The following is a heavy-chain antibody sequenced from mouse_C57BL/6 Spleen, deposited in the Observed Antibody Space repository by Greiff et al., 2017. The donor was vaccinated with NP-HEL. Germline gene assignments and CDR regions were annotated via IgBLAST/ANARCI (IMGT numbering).Heavy chain of an antibody. Sequence: QVQLQQSGAELVKPGASVKISCKASGYAFSSYWMNWVKQRPGKGLEWIGQIYPGDGDTNYNGKFKGKATLTADKSSSTAYMQLSSLTSEDSAVYFCARPYYDYEGAFAYWGQGTLVTVSA. D-gene: IGHD2-4*01. CDR3: ARPYYDYEGAFAY. CDR1: GYAFSSYW. J-gene: IGHJ3*01. V-gene: IGHV1-80*01. CDR2: IYPGDGDT.